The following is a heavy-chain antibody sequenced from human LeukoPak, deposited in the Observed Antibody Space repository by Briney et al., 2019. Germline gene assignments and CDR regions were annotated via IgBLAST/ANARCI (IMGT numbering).Heavy chain of an antibody. D-gene: IGHD6-19*01. J-gene: IGHJ4*02. CDR1: GGSISSSSYY. CDR2: IYYSGST. CDR3: ARGDPAVAGTGGIDY. Sequence: SETLSLTCTVSGGSISSSSYYWGWIRQPPGKGLEWIGSIYYSGSTYYNPSLKSRVTISVDTSKNQFSLKLSSVTAADTAVYYCARGDPAVAGTGGIDYWGQGTLVTVSS. V-gene: IGHV4-39*07.